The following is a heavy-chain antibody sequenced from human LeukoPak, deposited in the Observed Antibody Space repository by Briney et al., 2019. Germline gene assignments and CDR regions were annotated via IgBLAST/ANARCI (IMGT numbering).Heavy chain of an antibody. CDR3: AGRTTVTTIDY. D-gene: IGHD4-17*01. Sequence: PSETLSLTCAVYGGSFSGYYWSWLRQPPGKGLEWIGEINHSGSTNYNPSLKSRVTISIDTSKNQFSLKLSSVTAADTAVYYCAGRTTVTTIDYWGQGTLVTVSS. CDR2: INHSGST. V-gene: IGHV4-34*01. J-gene: IGHJ4*02. CDR1: GGSFSGYY.